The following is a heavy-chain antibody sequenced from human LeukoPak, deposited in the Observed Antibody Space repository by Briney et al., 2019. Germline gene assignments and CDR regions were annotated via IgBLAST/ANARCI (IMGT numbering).Heavy chain of an antibody. CDR3: ARADSRGTPNLS. Sequence: SVKVSSKASGGTFSSYTISWVRQAPGQGLEWLGRIINILAIANYTQKFQGRVRITADKSFSTAYRELSSLRSEHTAVYYCARADSRGTPNLSWGQGTLVTVSS. CDR2: IINILAIA. V-gene: IGHV1-69*02. CDR1: GGTFSSYT. J-gene: IGHJ4*02. D-gene: IGHD3-22*01.